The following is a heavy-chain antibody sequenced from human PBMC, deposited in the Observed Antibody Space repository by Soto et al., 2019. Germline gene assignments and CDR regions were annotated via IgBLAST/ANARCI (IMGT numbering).Heavy chain of an antibody. Sequence: SETLSLTCTVSGGSISSYYWSWIRQPPWKGLEWIGYIYYSGSTNYNPSLKSRVTISVDTSKNQFSLKLSSVTAADTAVYYCARAIGPRDYYYYYYMDVWGQGTTVTVSS. CDR1: GGSISSYY. CDR2: IYYSGST. D-gene: IGHD3-10*01. J-gene: IGHJ6*03. V-gene: IGHV4-59*01. CDR3: ARAIGPRDYYYYYYMDV.